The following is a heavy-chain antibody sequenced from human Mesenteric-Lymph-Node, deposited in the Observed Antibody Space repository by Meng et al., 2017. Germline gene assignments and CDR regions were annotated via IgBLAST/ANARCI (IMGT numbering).Heavy chain of an antibody. V-gene: IGHV4-61*02. Sequence: SETLSLTCTVSGGSISSGTYHWSWIRQPAGKGLEWIGRIYTSGSTNYNPSLKSRVTISLDTSKNQFSLKLSSVTAADTAVYFCARETYYYVSSGYYFDYWGQGTLVTVSS. D-gene: IGHD3-22*01. CDR3: ARETYYYVSSGYYFDY. CDR1: GGSISSGTYH. J-gene: IGHJ4*02. CDR2: IYTSGST.